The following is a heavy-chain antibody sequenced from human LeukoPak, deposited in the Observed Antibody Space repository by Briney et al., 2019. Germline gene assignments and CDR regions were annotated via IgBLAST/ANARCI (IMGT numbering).Heavy chain of an antibody. J-gene: IGHJ4*02. CDR2: IYYSGST. V-gene: IGHV4-39*07. CDR3: ARGGIRGY. CDR1: GGSISSSSYY. Sequence: SETLSLTCTVSGGSISSSSYYWGWIRQPPGKGLEWIGSIYYSGSTYYNPSLKSRVTISVDTSKNQFSLKLSSVTAADTAVYYCARGGIRGYWGQGTLVTVSS. D-gene: IGHD3-10*01.